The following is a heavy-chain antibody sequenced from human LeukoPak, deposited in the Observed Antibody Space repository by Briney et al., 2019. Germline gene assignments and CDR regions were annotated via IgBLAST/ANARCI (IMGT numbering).Heavy chain of an antibody. CDR3: AIWYSGAYRRFDY. CDR2: IKQDGSEK. J-gene: IGHJ4*02. Sequence: GGSLRLSCAASGFTFSSYWMSWVRQAPGKGLEWVANIKQDGSEKYYVDSVKGRFTISRDNAKSSLYLQMKSLRVEDTDMYYCAIWYSGAYRRFDYWGQGTLVTVSS. CDR1: GFTFSSYW. V-gene: IGHV3-7*01. D-gene: IGHD1-26*01.